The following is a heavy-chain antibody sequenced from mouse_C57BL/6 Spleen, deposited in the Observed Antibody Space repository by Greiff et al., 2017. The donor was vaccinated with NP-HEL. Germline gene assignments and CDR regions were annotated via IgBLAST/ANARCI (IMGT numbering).Heavy chain of an antibody. V-gene: IGHV1-52*01. CDR2: IDPSDSET. CDR1: GYTFTSYW. D-gene: IGHD4-1*01. CDR3: AREGNWDGYFDV. Sequence: VQLQQPGAELVRPGSSVKLSCKASGYTFTSYWMHWVKQRPIQGLEWIGNIDPSDSETHYNQKFKDKATLTVDKSSSTAYMQLSSLTSEDSAVYYCAREGNWDGYFDVWGTGTTVTVSS. J-gene: IGHJ1*03.